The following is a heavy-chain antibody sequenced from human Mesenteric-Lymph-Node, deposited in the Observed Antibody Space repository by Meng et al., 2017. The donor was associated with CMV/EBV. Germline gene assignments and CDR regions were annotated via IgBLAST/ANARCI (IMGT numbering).Heavy chain of an antibody. V-gene: IGHV3-43*01. J-gene: IGHJ4*02. CDR1: GFTFDDYT. CDR2: ITWDSSNI. Sequence: GGSLRLSCAASGFTFDDYTMHWVRQPPGKGLEWVSLITWDSSNIDYGDSVKGRFTISRDNANNTLYLQMDSLRAEDTAVYYCARDVSPEYYFDYWGQGALVTVSS. CDR3: ARDVSPEYYFDY.